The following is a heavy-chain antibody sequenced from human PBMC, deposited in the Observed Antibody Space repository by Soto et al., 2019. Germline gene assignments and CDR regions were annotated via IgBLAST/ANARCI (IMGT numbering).Heavy chain of an antibody. Sequence: PSETLSLTCAVYGGSFSGYYWSWIRQPPGKGLEWIGEINHSGSTNYNPSLKSRVTISVDTSKNQFSLKLSSVTAADTAVYYCAREGSSSWYRNWFDPWGQGTLVTVSS. J-gene: IGHJ5*02. V-gene: IGHV4-34*01. D-gene: IGHD6-13*01. CDR1: GGSFSGYY. CDR3: AREGSSSWYRNWFDP. CDR2: INHSGST.